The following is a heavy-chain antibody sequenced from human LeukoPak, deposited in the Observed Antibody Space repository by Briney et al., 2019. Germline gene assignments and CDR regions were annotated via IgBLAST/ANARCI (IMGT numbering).Heavy chain of an antibody. V-gene: IGHV3-53*01. J-gene: IGHJ4*02. D-gene: IGHD4-17*01. CDR1: GFTVSSNY. CDR3: ARVYGVNFDY. Sequence: PGGSLRLSCAVSGFTVSSNYMSWVRQAPGKGLEWVSVIYSGGSTYYADSVKGRFTISRDNSKNTLYLQMNSLRPEDTAVYYCARVYGVNFDYWGQGTLVTVSS. CDR2: IYSGGST.